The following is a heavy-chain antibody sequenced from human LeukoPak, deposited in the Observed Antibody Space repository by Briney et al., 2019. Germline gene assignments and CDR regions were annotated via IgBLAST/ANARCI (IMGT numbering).Heavy chain of an antibody. V-gene: IGHV4-34*01. D-gene: IGHD2-21*02. J-gene: IGHJ4*02. CDR1: GGSFSGYY. CDR2: INHSGST. CDR3: ARGPTPGDYYFDY. Sequence: SETPSLTCAVYGGSFSGYYWSWIRQPPGKGLEWIGEINHSGSTNYNPSLKSRVTISVNTFKNQFSLKLSSVTAADTAVYYCARGPTPGDYYFDYWGQGTLVTVSS.